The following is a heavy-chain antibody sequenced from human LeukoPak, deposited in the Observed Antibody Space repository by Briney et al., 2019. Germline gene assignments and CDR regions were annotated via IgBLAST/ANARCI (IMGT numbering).Heavy chain of an antibody. CDR3: ARVFIDGYNFGDAFDI. Sequence: GGSLRLSCAASGFTFDDYAMHWVRQAPGKGLEWVSGISWKSDRIGYADSVKGRFTISRDNAKNSLYLQMNSLRAEDTAMYYCARVFIDGYNFGDAFDIWGQGTMVTVSS. V-gene: IGHV3-9*01. D-gene: IGHD5-24*01. CDR1: GFTFDDYA. CDR2: ISWKSDRI. J-gene: IGHJ3*02.